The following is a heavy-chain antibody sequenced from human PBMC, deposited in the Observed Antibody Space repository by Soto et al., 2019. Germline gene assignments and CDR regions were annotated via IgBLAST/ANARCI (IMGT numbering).Heavy chain of an antibody. CDR1: GFTFTSSA. Sequence: SLKVSCKASGFTFTSSAMQWVRQARGQRLEWIGWIVVGSGNTNYAQKFQERVTITRDMSTSTAYMELSSLRSEDTAVYYCAAAIYDFWSGYSYYFDYWGQGTLVTVSS. V-gene: IGHV1-58*02. J-gene: IGHJ4*02. CDR2: IVVGSGNT. D-gene: IGHD3-3*01. CDR3: AAAIYDFWSGYSYYFDY.